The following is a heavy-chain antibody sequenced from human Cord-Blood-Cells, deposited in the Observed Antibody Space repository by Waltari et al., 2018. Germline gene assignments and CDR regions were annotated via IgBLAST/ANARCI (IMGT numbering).Heavy chain of an antibody. J-gene: IGHJ4*02. CDR3: ARTGYYDILTGYYFDY. D-gene: IGHD3-9*01. CDR2: INHSGST. Sequence: QVQLQQWGAGLLKPSETLSLTCAVYGGSSSGYYWSWIRQPPGKGLEWIGEINHSGSTNYNPSLKSRVTISVDTSKNQFSLKLSSVTAADTAVYYCARTGYYDILTGYYFDYWGQGTLVTVSS. V-gene: IGHV4-34*01. CDR1: GGSSSGYY.